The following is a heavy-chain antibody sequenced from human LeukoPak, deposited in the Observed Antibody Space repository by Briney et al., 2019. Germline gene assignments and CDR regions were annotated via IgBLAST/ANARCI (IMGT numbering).Heavy chain of an antibody. Sequence: SETLSLTCTVSGGSISSSSYYWGWIRQPPGKGLEWIGSIYYSGSTYYNPSLKSRVTISVDTSKNHFSLKLSSVTAADTAVYYCATRAHTYYYDSSGYSGDADDAFDIWGQGTMVTVSS. D-gene: IGHD3-22*01. CDR1: GGSISSSSYY. CDR2: IYYSGST. V-gene: IGHV4-39*07. J-gene: IGHJ3*02. CDR3: ATRAHTYYYDSSGYSGDADDAFDI.